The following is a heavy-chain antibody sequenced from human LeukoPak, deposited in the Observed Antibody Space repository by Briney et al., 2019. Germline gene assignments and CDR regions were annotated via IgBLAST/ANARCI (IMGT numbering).Heavy chain of an antibody. V-gene: IGHV3-7*01. CDR2: IKEDGSEK. CDR3: ARETGYRLFDH. J-gene: IGHJ4*02. Sequence: GGSLRLSCAASGFTFSSYWMSWVRQAPGKGLEWVAHIKEDGSEKYYVDSVKGRFTISRDNAKKSLYLQMNSLRAEDTAVYFCARETGYRLFDHWGQGTLVTVSS. D-gene: IGHD1-14*01. CDR1: GFTFSSYW.